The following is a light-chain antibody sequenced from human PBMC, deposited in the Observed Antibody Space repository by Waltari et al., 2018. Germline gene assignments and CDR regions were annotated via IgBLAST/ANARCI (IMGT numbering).Light chain of an antibody. V-gene: IGKV1-8*01. J-gene: IGKJ2*01. CDR1: QGISSY. CDR3: QQYYSYPLV. CDR2: AAS. Sequence: AIRMTQSPSSFSASTGDRVTITCRASQGISSYLAWHQQKPGKAPKLLIYAASTLQSGVPSRFSGSGSGTDFTLTISCLQSEDFATYYCQQYYSYPLVFGQGTKLEIK.